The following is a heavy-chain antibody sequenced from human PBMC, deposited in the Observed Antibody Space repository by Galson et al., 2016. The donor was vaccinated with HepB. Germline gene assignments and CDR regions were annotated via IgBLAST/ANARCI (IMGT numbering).Heavy chain of an antibody. CDR3: ARDHLWAFDY. D-gene: IGHD7-27*01. CDR1: GFTFSSYW. CDR2: INSDGTST. Sequence: SLRLSCAASGFTFSSYWMHWVRQAPGKGLGWVSGINSDGTSTTYADSVKGRFTISRDNAKNTLYLQMNGLRAADTAVYYCARDHLWAFDYWGQGTLVTVSS. J-gene: IGHJ4*02. V-gene: IGHV3-74*01.